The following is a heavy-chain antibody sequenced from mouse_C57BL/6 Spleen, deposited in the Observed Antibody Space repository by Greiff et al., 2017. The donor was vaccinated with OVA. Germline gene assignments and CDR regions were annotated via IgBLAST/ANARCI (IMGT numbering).Heavy chain of an antibody. CDR3: TGLRRYLDY. CDR1: GFNIKDDY. CDR2: IDPENGDT. J-gene: IGHJ2*01. Sequence: VQLQQSGAELVRPGASVKLSCTASGFNIKDDYMHWVKQRPEQGLEWIGWIDPENGDTEYASKFQGKATITAGTSSKTAYLQLSSLTSEDTAVYYCTGLRRYLDYWGQGTTLTVSS. V-gene: IGHV14-4*01. D-gene: IGHD2-2*01.